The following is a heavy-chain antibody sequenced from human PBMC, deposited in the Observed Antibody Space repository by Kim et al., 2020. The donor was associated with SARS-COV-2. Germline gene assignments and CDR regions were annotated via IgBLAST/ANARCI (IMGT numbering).Heavy chain of an antibody. CDR3: VRGRGWCGP. CDR1: GFSFNYYW. Sequence: GGSLRLSCETSGFSFNYYWMTWVRQAPGKGLEWVANILQQRGSEKNYVDSVKGRFTISADNTKHSAFLQMDSLRVEDTAVTDCVRGRGWCGPWGQGT. V-gene: IGHV3-7*04. J-gene: IGHJ5*02. D-gene: IGHD2-8*01. CDR2: ILQQRGSEK.